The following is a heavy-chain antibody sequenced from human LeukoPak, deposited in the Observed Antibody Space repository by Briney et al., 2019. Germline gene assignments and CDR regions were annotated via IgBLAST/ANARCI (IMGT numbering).Heavy chain of an antibody. Sequence: GGSLRPSCAASGFTFSGYSMNWVRQAPGKGLEWVSYISSSSSTIYYADSVKGRFTISRDNAKSSLYLQMNSLRAEDTAVYYCARDKQVVVGATTAYDYWGQGTLVTVSS. CDR1: GFTFSGYS. J-gene: IGHJ4*02. V-gene: IGHV3-48*01. CDR3: ARDKQVVVGATTAYDY. CDR2: ISSSSSTI. D-gene: IGHD1-26*01.